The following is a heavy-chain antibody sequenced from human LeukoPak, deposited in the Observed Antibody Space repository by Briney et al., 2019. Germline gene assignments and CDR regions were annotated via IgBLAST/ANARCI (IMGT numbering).Heavy chain of an antibody. J-gene: IGHJ6*03. V-gene: IGHV4-34*01. CDR3: ARGRNGYVWGSYRTKTLMAV. CDR1: GGSFSGYY. Sequence: SETLSLTCAVYGGSFSGYYWSWIRQPPGKGLEWIGEINHSGSTNYNPSLKSRVTISVDTSKNPFSLKLSSVTAADTAVYYCARGRNGYVWGSYRTKTLMAVWGKGTTVTVSS. CDR2: INHSGST. D-gene: IGHD3-16*02.